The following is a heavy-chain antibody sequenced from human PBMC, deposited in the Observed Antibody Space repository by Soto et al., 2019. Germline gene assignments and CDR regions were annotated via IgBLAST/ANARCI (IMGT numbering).Heavy chain of an antibody. CDR3: ARDLDGSGSYYTDY. J-gene: IGHJ4*02. D-gene: IGHD3-10*01. V-gene: IGHV1-18*01. Sequence: QVQLVRSGAEVKKPGASVKVSCKASGYSFTSTGISWVRQAPGQGPEWMGWTSTFNGEAKYAQKLQGRVTMTTDTSTTTAYMELRSLTSDDTAVYYCARDLDGSGSYYTDYWGQGTLVTVAS. CDR2: TSTFNGEA. CDR1: GYSFTSTG.